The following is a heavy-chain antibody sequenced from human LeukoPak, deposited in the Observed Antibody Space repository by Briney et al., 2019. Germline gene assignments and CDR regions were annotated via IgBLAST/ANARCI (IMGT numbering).Heavy chain of an antibody. CDR1: GFTFSSYW. CDR3: ARGVDNSITIFGVVTSHYYYYYMDV. J-gene: IGHJ6*03. V-gene: IGHV3-7*01. Sequence: GGSLRLSCAASGFTFSSYWMSWVRQAPGKGLEWVANIKQDGSEKYYVDSVKGRFTISRDNAKNSLYLQMNRLRAEDTAVYYCARGVDNSITIFGVVTSHYYYYYMDVWGKGTTVTVSS. CDR2: IKQDGSEK. D-gene: IGHD3-3*01.